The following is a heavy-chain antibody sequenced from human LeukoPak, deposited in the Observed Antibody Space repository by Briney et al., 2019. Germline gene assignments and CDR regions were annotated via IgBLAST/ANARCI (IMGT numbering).Heavy chain of an antibody. J-gene: IGHJ4*02. Sequence: SETLSLTCTVSGGSISSGNHFWGWIRQPPGKGLESFGFIYYSGRTYFNPSLKSRVTISVDTSKNQFSLKLSSVTAADTAVYYCARRAYSSSSFDYWGQGTLVTVSS. CDR3: ARRAYSSSSFDY. CDR1: GGSISSGNHF. V-gene: IGHV4-39*01. CDR2: IYYSGRT. D-gene: IGHD6-6*01.